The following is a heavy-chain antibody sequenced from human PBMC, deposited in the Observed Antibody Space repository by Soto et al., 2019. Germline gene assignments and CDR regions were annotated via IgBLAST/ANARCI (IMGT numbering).Heavy chain of an antibody. D-gene: IGHD3-16*01. CDR1: GGTFSSYT. J-gene: IGHJ4*02. CDR2: IIPILGIA. Sequence: QVQLVQSGAEVKKPGSSVKVSCKASGGTFSSYTISWVRQAPGQGLEWMGRIIPILGIANYAQKFQGRVTITADKSTRTAYMELSSLISEDTAVYYCARAHYDYIWGFDYWGQGTLVTVSS. CDR3: ARAHYDYIWGFDY. V-gene: IGHV1-69*02.